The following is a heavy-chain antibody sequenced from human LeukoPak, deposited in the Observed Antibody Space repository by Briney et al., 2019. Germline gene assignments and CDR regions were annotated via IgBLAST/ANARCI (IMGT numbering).Heavy chain of an antibody. CDR3: AKDDSEGTYFDY. Sequence: LPGGSLRLSCAASGFTFSSYAMSWVRQAPGKGLEWVSAISGSGGSTYYADSVKGRFTISRDNSKNTLYLQMNSLRAEDTAVYYCAKDDSEGTYFDYRGQGTLVTVSS. J-gene: IGHJ4*02. CDR1: GFTFSSYA. CDR2: ISGSGGST. V-gene: IGHV3-23*01. D-gene: IGHD3-22*01.